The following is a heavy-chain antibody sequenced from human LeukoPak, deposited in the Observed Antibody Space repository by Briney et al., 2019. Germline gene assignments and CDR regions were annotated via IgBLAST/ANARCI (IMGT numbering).Heavy chain of an antibody. CDR2: IKSKTDGGTT. J-gene: IGHJ4*02. Sequence: RAGGSLRLSCAASGLTFSNAWMSWVRQAPGKGLEWVGRIKSKTDGGTTDYAAPVKGRFTISRDDSKNTLYLQMNSLKTEDTAVYYCTTDGFLEWLSIDYWGQGTLVTVSS. CDR3: TTDGFLEWLSIDY. CDR1: GLTFSNAW. D-gene: IGHD3-3*01. V-gene: IGHV3-15*01.